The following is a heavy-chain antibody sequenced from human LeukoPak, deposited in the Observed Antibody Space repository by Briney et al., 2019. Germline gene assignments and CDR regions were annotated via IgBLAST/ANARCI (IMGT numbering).Heavy chain of an antibody. J-gene: IGHJ4*02. D-gene: IGHD3-16*01. CDR3: AKDSDRRNYVWGSSVFDY. V-gene: IGHV3-23*01. Sequence: PGGSLRLSCAASGFTFSSYAMSWVRRAPGKGLEWVSAISGSGGSTYYADSVKGRFTISRDNSKNTLYLQMNSLRAEDTAVYYCAKDSDRRNYVWGSSVFDYWGQGTLVTVSS. CDR2: ISGSGGST. CDR1: GFTFSSYA.